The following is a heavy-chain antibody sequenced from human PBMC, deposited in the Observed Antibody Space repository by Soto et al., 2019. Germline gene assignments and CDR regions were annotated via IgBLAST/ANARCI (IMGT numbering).Heavy chain of an antibody. V-gene: IGHV3-33*01. Sequence: QVPLVESGGGVVQPGRSLRLSCAASGFTFSSYGMHWVRQAPGKGLEWVAVIWYDGSNKYYADSVKGRFTISRDNSKNTLYLQMNSLRAEDTAVYYCAREGVVPNGMDVWGQGTTVTVSS. CDR2: IWYDGSNK. CDR1: GFTFSSYG. J-gene: IGHJ6*02. CDR3: AREGVVPNGMDV. D-gene: IGHD2-2*01.